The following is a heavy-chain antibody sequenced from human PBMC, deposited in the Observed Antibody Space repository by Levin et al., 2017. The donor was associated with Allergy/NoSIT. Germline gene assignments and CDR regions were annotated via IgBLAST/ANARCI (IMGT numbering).Heavy chain of an antibody. J-gene: IGHJ6*02. CDR2: IIPIFGTA. CDR3: AREAVRGVTLYYYYGMDG. CDR1: GGTFSSYA. Sequence: SVKVSCKASGGTFSSYAISWVRQAPGQGLEWMGGIIPIFGTANYAQKFQGRVTITADESTSTAYMELSSLRSEDTAVYYCAREAVRGVTLYYYYGMDGWGQGTTVTVSS. V-gene: IGHV1-69*13. D-gene: IGHD3-10*01.